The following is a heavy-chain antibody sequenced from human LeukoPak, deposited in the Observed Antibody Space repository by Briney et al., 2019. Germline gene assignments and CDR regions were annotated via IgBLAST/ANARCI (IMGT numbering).Heavy chain of an antibody. J-gene: IGHJ5*02. CDR1: GFTFSSYA. V-gene: IGHV3-23*01. CDR3: AKVGYSSSWYPS. CDR2: ISGSGGST. D-gene: IGHD6-13*01. Sequence: GGSLRLSCAASGFTFSSYAMSWVRQAPGKGLEWVSAISGSGGSTYYADSVKGRFTISRDNSKNTLYLLMNSLRAEDTAVYYCAKVGYSSSWYPSWGQGTLVTVSS.